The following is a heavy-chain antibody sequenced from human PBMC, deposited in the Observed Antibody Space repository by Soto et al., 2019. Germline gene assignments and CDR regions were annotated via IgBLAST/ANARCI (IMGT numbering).Heavy chain of an antibody. V-gene: IGHV3-7*01. Sequence: GGSLRLSCAASGFTFSSYWTSWVRRAPGKGLEWVANIKQDGSEKYYVDSVKGRFTISRDNAKNSLYLQINSLRAEDTAVYYCARESDTYYFDYWGQGTLVTVSS. J-gene: IGHJ4*02. CDR2: IKQDGSEK. CDR1: GFTFSSYW. CDR3: ARESDTYYFDY.